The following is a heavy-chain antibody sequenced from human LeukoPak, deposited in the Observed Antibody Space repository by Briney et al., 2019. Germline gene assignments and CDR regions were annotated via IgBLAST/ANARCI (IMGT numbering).Heavy chain of an antibody. Sequence: GRSLRLSCAASGFTFSSYAMHWVRQAPGKGLEWVAVISYDGGNKYYADSVKGRFTISRDNSKNTLYLQMNSLRAEDTAVYYCARDFYGVHDEYYYGMDVWGQGTTVTVSS. CDR2: ISYDGGNK. J-gene: IGHJ6*02. V-gene: IGHV3-30*04. CDR1: GFTFSSYA. D-gene: IGHD5/OR15-5a*01. CDR3: ARDFYGVHDEYYYGMDV.